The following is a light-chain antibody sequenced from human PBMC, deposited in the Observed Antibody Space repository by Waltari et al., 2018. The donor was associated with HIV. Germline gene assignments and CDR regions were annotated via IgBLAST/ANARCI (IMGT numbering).Light chain of an antibody. V-gene: IGLV1-40*01. CDR3: QSYDSTLTGWV. Sequence: QSVLTQPPSVSGAPGQRVTISCSGNTSNIGAGYDVQWYQHLPGRAPKVLTNGNSNPPSGVPDRFSVSKSGTSASLAIAGLQAEDEADYYGQSYDSTLTGWVFGGGTILTVL. CDR1: TSNIGAGYD. J-gene: IGLJ3*02. CDR2: GNS.